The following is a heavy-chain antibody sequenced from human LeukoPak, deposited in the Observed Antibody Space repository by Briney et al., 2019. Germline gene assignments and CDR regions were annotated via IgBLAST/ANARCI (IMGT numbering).Heavy chain of an antibody. V-gene: IGHV1-69*01. CDR1: GGTFISYA. Sequence: AAVKVSCKASGGTFISYAINWVRQAPGQGGEWMGGIIPIFGKANYAQKFQGRVTITADESTSTAYMALSSLTSQDTAVYSRARAGWLHLRGAFDIWGQGTMVTVSS. D-gene: IGHD5-24*01. J-gene: IGHJ3*02. CDR3: ARAGWLHLRGAFDI. CDR2: IIPIFGKA.